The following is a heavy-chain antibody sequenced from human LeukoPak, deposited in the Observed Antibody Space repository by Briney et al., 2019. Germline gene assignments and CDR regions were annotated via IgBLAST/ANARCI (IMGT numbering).Heavy chain of an antibody. J-gene: IGHJ4*02. CDR3: TRGTGIARPDY. CDR2: ISNSGGNT. CDR1: GFTFSTYA. D-gene: IGHD6-6*01. Sequence: GGSLRLSCAASGFTFSTYALSWVRQAPGKGLEWVAAISNSGGNTYYADSVKGRFTISRDNSNSTLYLQMYSLRAEDTALYYCTRGTGIARPDYWGQGTLVTVSS. V-gene: IGHV3-23*01.